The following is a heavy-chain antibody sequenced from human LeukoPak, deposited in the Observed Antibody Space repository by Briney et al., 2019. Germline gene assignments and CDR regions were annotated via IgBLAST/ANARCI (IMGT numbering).Heavy chain of an antibody. J-gene: IGHJ4*02. CDR2: ISYNGNDK. D-gene: IGHD3-22*01. CDR3: ARDKGDYDTSGSLFIF. CDR1: GFTFSSYA. Sequence: GGSLRLSCAASGFTFSSYAIHWVRQAPGRGLEWVAVISYNGNDKYHADSVKGRFTISRDNSKNTLYLQMNSLRAEDTAVYYCARDKGDYDTSGSLFIFGGQGTLVTVSS. V-gene: IGHV3-30-3*01.